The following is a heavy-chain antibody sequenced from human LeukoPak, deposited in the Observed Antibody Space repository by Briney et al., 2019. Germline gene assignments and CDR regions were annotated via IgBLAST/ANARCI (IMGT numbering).Heavy chain of an antibody. D-gene: IGHD3/OR15-3a*01. Sequence: GGSLRLSCAASGLTVSSNYMSWARQAPGKGLEWVSVIYSGGSTYHADSVKGRFTISRLNSKKPLYLQRNSLRAEDTAVYYCARGGWTGDVRDIWGKGTMVSVSS. J-gene: IGHJ3*02. CDR2: IYSGGST. CDR1: GLTVSSNY. CDR3: ARGGWTGDVRDI. V-gene: IGHV3-53*04.